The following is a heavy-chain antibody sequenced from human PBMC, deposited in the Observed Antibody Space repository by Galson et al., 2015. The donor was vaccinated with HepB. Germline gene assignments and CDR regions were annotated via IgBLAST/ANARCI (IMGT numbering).Heavy chain of an antibody. D-gene: IGHD2-2*01. V-gene: IGHV1-69*06. CDR1: GGTFSSYA. CDR3: ARDRNCSSTSCYGRLGYYYYYGMDV. Sequence: SVKVSCKASGGTFSSYAISWVRQAPGQGLEWMGGIIPIFGTANYAQKFQGRVTITADKSTSTAYMELSSLRSEDTAVYYCARDRNCSSTSCYGRLGYYYYYGMDVWGQGTTVTVSS. CDR2: IIPIFGTA. J-gene: IGHJ6*02.